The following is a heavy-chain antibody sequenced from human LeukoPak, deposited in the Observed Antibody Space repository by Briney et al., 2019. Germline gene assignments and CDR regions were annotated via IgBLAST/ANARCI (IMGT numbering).Heavy chain of an antibody. CDR3: ARDGLVGYSSSWYDY. V-gene: IGHV3-21*01. Sequence: GGSLRLSCAASGFTFSSYSINWVRQAPGKGLEWVSSISSSSSYIYYADSVKGRFTISRDNAKNSLYLQMNSLRAEDTAVYYCARDGLVGYSSSWYDYWGQGTLVTVSS. CDR2: ISSSSSYI. J-gene: IGHJ4*02. D-gene: IGHD6-13*01. CDR1: GFTFSSYS.